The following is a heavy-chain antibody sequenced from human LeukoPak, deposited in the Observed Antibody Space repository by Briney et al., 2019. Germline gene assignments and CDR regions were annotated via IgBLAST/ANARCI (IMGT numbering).Heavy chain of an antibody. Sequence: GGSLRLSCAASEFTFDDYGMSWVRQAPGKGLEWVSGINWNGGSTGYADSVKGRFTISRDNAKNSLYLQMNSLRAEDTALYYCARGIEGIAAAGPAEYFQHWGQGTLVTVSS. CDR3: ARGIEGIAAAGPAEYFQH. D-gene: IGHD6-13*01. CDR2: INWNGGST. V-gene: IGHV3-20*04. CDR1: EFTFDDYG. J-gene: IGHJ1*01.